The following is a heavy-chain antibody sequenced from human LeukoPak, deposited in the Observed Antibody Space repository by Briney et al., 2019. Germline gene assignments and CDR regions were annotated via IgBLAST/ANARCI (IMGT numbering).Heavy chain of an antibody. V-gene: IGHV3-23*01. CDR3: AKVYRVSSGYYIGYLDS. D-gene: IGHD4-17*01. J-gene: IGHJ4*01. Sequence: PGGSLRLSCAASGFTYSNYAMHWVRQAPGKGLDWVSSISRSGDSTTYENAAKGRFTISRDNSKNTLHLQMNNLRVDDTPVYFCAKVYRVSSGYYIGYLDSWGHGTLVSVSS. CDR1: GFTYSNYA. CDR2: ISRSGDST.